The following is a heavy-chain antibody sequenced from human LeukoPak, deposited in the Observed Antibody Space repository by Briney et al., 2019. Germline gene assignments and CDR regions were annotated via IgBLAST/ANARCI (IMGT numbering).Heavy chain of an antibody. CDR3: ARLGYYDSSGYLYYFDY. Sequence: PSETLSLTCTVSGGSISSYYWSWIRQPPGKGLEWIGSIYYSGSTYYNPSLKSRVTISVDTSKNQFSLKLSSVTAADTAVYYCARLGYYDSSGYLYYFDYWGQGTLVTVSS. J-gene: IGHJ4*02. CDR2: IYYSGST. CDR1: GGSISSYY. V-gene: IGHV4-39*01. D-gene: IGHD3-22*01.